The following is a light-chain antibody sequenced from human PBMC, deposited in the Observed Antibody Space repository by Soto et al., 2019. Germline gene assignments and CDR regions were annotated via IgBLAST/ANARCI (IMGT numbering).Light chain of an antibody. CDR1: ESLIHSDGSTY. CDR2: EVS. CDR3: MQGTHWPWT. V-gene: IGKV2-30*02. Sequence: DVVMTQSPLSLPVTLGQPASISCRSSESLIHSDGSTYLSWFQQRPGQSPRRLIYEVSDRDSGVPDRFSGRGSGADFTLKISRVEAEDVGVYYCMQGTHWPWTCGQGTEGEIK. J-gene: IGKJ1*01.